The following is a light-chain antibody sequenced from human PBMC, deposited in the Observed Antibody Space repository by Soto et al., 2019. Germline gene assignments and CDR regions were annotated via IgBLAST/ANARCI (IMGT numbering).Light chain of an antibody. Sequence: EIVCRHPQSSLPSAPAEEASHXCRASQSVSSYLAWYQQKPGQAPRLLIYDASNWASGVPARFSGRGSGTDFNITISSLEPEDFAVYYCQQRSNWYRKFGQGTKVDIK. CDR1: QSVSSY. V-gene: IGKV3-11*01. CDR2: DAS. CDR3: QQRSNWYRK. J-gene: IGKJ1*01.